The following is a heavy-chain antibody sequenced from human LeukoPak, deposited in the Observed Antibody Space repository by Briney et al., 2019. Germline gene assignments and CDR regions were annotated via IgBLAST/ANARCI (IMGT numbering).Heavy chain of an antibody. CDR1: GDSVSSNSAA. Sequence: SQTLSLTCALSGDSVSSNSAAWSWIRQSPSRGLEWLGRTCYRSKWYNDYAVSVKSRIIIKPDTSKNQFSLQLNSVTPEDTAVYYCAKLGDSSTWGQGTLVTVSS. V-gene: IGHV6-1*01. D-gene: IGHD6-19*01. J-gene: IGHJ5*02. CDR3: AKLGDSST. CDR2: TCYRSKWYN.